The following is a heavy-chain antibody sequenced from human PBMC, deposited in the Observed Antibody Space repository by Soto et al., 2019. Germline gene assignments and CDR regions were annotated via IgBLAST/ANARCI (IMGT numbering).Heavy chain of an antibody. J-gene: IGHJ5*02. CDR3: SKAAKVVTHWFDP. CDR1: GFTFENFA. V-gene: IGHV3-9*01. Sequence: EMQLVESGGGLVQPGRSLRLSCAVSGFTFENFALHWVRQAPGKGLEWVSGIDWNSGTIAYADSVKGRFTLSRDSATSSLYLHLDGLRPEDTAFYYCSKAAKVVTHWFDPWGQGTLVTVSS. D-gene: IGHD2-21*02. CDR2: IDWNSGTI.